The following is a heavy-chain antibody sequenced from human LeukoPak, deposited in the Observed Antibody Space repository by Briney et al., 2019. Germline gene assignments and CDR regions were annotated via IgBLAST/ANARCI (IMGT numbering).Heavy chain of an antibody. J-gene: IGHJ4*02. D-gene: IGHD2-2*01. CDR1: GYTFTNYY. Sequence: GESLKISCKGSGYTFTNYYIGWVRQMPGKGLEWMGIISPGDSEARYSPSFQGQVTISADKSISTAYLRWSSLKASDSAIYYCARRYCSSTSCNPYLFDFWGQGTLVTVSS. CDR3: ARRYCSSTSCNPYLFDF. V-gene: IGHV5-51*01. CDR2: ISPGDSEA.